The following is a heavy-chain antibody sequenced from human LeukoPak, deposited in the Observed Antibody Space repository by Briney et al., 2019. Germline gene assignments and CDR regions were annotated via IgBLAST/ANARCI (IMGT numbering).Heavy chain of an antibody. V-gene: IGHV3-21*01. Sequence: GGSLRLSCAASGFTFRTYGMSWVRQAPGKGLEWVSSISSSSSYIYYADSVKGRFTISRDNAKNSLYLQMNSLRAEDTAVYYCARVERPFDYWGQGTLVTVSS. CDR1: GFTFRTYG. D-gene: IGHD1-1*01. CDR2: ISSSSSYI. J-gene: IGHJ4*02. CDR3: ARVERPFDY.